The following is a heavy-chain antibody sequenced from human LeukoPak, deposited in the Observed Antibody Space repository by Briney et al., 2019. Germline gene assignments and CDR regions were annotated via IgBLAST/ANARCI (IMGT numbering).Heavy chain of an antibody. CDR2: ISSSTNYI. Sequence: PGGSLRLSCAASGFTFSRYSMNWVRQAPGKGLEWVSSISSSTNYIYYADSVKGRFTISRDNAQSFLYLQMNSLRAEDTAVYYCARDYFGDFYFDDWGQGTLVTVSS. V-gene: IGHV3-21*06. D-gene: IGHD4-17*01. J-gene: IGHJ4*02. CDR3: ARDYFGDFYFDD. CDR1: GFTFSRYS.